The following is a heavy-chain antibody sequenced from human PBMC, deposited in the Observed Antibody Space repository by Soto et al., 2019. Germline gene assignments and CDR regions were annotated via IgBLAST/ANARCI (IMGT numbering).Heavy chain of an antibody. J-gene: IGHJ4*02. CDR3: ARGFGRDSVYYFDY. D-gene: IGHD3-16*01. Sequence: SETLSLTCAVSGGSISSGGYSWSWIRQPPGKGLEWIGYIYYSGSTNYNPSLKSRVTISVDTSKNQFSLKLSSVTAADTAVYYCARGFGRDSVYYFDYWGQGTLVTVSS. CDR1: GGSISSGGYS. CDR2: IYYSGST. V-gene: IGHV4-61*08.